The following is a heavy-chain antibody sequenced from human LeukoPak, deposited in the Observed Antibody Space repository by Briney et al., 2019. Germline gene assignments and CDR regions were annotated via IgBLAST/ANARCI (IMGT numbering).Heavy chain of an antibody. Sequence: GASVKVSCKASGGTFSSYAISWVRQAPGQGLEWMGGIIPIFGTANYAQKFQGRVTITADESTSTAYMELSSLRSEDTAVYYCASDLPAPNPFSYWGQGTLVTVSS. D-gene: IGHD2-2*01. CDR2: IIPIFGTA. V-gene: IGHV1-69*13. J-gene: IGHJ4*02. CDR3: ASDLPAPNPFSY. CDR1: GGTFSSYA.